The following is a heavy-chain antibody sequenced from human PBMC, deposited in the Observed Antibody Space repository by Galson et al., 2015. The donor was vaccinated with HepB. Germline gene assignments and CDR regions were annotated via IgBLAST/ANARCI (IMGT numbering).Heavy chain of an antibody. CDR2: ISSSSSTI. V-gene: IGHV3-48*01. CDR3: ARISGGYYYYYMDV. J-gene: IGHJ6*03. Sequence: SLRLSCAASGFTFSSYSMNWVRQAPGKGLEWVSYISSSSSTIYYADSVKGRFTISRDNAKNSLYLQMNSLRAEDTAVYYCARISGGYYYYYMDVWGKGTTVTVSS. D-gene: IGHD6-19*01. CDR1: GFTFSSYS.